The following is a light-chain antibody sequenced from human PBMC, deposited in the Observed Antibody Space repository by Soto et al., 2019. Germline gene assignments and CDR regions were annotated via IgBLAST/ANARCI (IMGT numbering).Light chain of an antibody. J-gene: IGKJ1*01. Sequence: DIPMTQSPSSLSASVGDRVTLTCRASQSISSYLNWYQQKPGKAPKVLIYAASSLQSGVPSRFSGSGSGTDFTLTISSLQPEDFATYYCQQSYNTPWTFGQGTKVEIK. CDR1: QSISSY. CDR3: QQSYNTPWT. CDR2: AAS. V-gene: IGKV1-39*01.